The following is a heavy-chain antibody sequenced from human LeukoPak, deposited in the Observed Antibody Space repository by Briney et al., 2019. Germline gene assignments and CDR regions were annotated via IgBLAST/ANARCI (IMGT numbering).Heavy chain of an antibody. J-gene: IGHJ4*02. CDR2: INQDGSEK. CDR3: ARHRGYSYGYRDY. Sequence: GGSLRLSCAASGFTFSSYWMSWVRQAPGKGLEWVANINQDGSEKYYVDSVKGRFTTSRDSAKNSLYLQMNSLRAEDTAVYYCARHRGYSYGYRDYWGQGTLVTVSS. CDR1: GFTFSSYW. D-gene: IGHD5-18*01. V-gene: IGHV3-7*01.